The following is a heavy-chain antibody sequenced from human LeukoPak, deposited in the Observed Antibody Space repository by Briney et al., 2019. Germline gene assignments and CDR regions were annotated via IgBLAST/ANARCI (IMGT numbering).Heavy chain of an antibody. CDR1: GYTFTGYY. CDR3: ARVDGYYDSSDFDY. J-gene: IGHJ4*02. Sequence: GASVKVSCKASGYTFTGYYMHWVRQAPGQGLEWMGWINPNSGGTNYAQKFQGRVTMTRDTSISTAYMELSRLRSDDTAVYYCARVDGYYDSSDFDYWGQGTLVTVSS. V-gene: IGHV1-2*02. CDR2: INPNSGGT. D-gene: IGHD3-22*01.